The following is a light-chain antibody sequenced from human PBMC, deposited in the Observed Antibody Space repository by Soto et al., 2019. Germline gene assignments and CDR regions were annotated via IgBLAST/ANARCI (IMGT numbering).Light chain of an antibody. J-gene: IGKJ2*01. V-gene: IGKV3-15*01. CDR1: QSVDTN. CDR2: GAS. Sequence: EVVMTQSPATLSVSPGDRATLSCRASQSVDTNVAWHQQKPGQAPRLLVYGASTRAAGIPARFTGIGSGTDFTLTISGLQSDDFAIYYCQQYYNWPPYTFGQGTKLQIK. CDR3: QQYYNWPPYT.